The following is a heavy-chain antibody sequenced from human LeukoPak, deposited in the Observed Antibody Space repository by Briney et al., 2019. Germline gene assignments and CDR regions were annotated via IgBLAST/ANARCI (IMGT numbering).Heavy chain of an antibody. J-gene: IGHJ4*02. CDR2: INHSGST. CDR1: GGSFSGYY. V-gene: IGHV4-34*01. D-gene: IGHD4-11*01. CDR3: ARRDYSNYYFDY. Sequence: PSETLCLTCAVYGGSFSGYYWSWIRQPPGKGLEWIGEINHSGSTNYNPSLKSRVTISVDTSKNQFSLKLSSVTAADTAVYYCARRDYSNYYFDYWGQGTLVTVSS.